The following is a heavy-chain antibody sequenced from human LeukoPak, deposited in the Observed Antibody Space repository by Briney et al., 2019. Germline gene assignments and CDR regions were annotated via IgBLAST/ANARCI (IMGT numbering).Heavy chain of an antibody. J-gene: IGHJ4*02. CDR2: ISSSGSTI. V-gene: IGHV3-48*03. CDR1: GFTFSSYE. D-gene: IGHD3-10*01. CDR3: AKIIPGGPRSYYY. Sequence: PGGSLRLSCAASGFTFSSYEMNWVRQAPGKGLEWVSYISSSGSTIYYADSVKGRFTISRDNSKNTLFLQMNSLRAEDTAAYYCAKIIPGGPRSYYYWGQGTLITVSS.